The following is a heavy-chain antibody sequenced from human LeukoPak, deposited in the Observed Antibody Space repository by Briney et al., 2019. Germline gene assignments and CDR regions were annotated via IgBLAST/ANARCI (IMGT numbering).Heavy chain of an antibody. V-gene: IGHV3-30-3*01. CDR1: GFTFSSYA. CDR3: ARDTGVVATIRGFDY. J-gene: IGHJ4*02. D-gene: IGHD5-12*01. CDR2: ISYDGSNK. Sequence: GGSLRLSCAASGFTFSSYAMHWVRQAPGKGLEWVAVISYDGSNKYYADSVKGRFTISRDSSKNTLYLQMNSLRAEDTAVYYCARDTGVVATIRGFDYWGQGTLVTVSS.